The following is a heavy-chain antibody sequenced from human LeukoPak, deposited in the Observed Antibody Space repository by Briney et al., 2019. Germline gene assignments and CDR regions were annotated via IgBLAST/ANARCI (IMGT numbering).Heavy chain of an antibody. V-gene: IGHV3-15*01. D-gene: IGHD3-3*01. CDR1: GFTFSNAW. CDR2: IKSKTDGGTT. CDR3: TTDPRFLEWFDY. J-gene: IGHJ4*02. Sequence: GGSLRLSCAASGFTFSNAWMSWVRQAPGKGLEWVGRIKSKTDGGTTDCAAPVKGRFTISRDDSKNTLYLQMNSLKTEDTAVYYCTTDPRFLEWFDYWGQGTLVTVSS.